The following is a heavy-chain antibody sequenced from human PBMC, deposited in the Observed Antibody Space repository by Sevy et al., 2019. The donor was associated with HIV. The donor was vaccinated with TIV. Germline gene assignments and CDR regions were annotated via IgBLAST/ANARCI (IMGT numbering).Heavy chain of an antibody. Sequence: SETLSLTCTVSGASISSSGYYWGWIRQPPGKGLVWIASINYSGITFYNPSLKSRVTISADTSKDQFSLKLSSVTAADSSIYFCVGPKLTYTNGWNYLDYWGQGTGVTVSS. CDR3: VGPKLTYTNGWNYLDY. CDR1: GASISSSGYY. D-gene: IGHD6-25*01. V-gene: IGHV4-39*01. J-gene: IGHJ4*02. CDR2: INYSGIT.